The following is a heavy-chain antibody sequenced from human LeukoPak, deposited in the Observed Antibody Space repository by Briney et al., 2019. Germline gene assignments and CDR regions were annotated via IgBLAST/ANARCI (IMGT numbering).Heavy chain of an antibody. Sequence: PSETLSLTCPAPGGPFSSSNWWRCVRQPPRNGLEWKGEIYHSVSNNYNTSLKSRFTISVDKSKNRFSRKRSAGTAADPPSYYCASRQGIAAAGTGGFDYWGQGDLVTVSS. CDR1: GGPFSSSNW. J-gene: IGHJ4*02. CDR3: ASRQGIAAAGTGGFDY. CDR2: IYHSVSN. D-gene: IGHD6-13*01. V-gene: IGHV4-4*02.